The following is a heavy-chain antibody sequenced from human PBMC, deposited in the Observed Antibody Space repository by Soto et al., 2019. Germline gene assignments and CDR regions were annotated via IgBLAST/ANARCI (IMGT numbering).Heavy chain of an antibody. CDR1: GITFSIYA. V-gene: IGHV3-30*03. J-gene: IGHJ6*02. CDR3: ATELMDWNYYYGVDV. D-gene: IGHD1-1*01. Sequence: QVQLVESGGGVVQPGRSLRLSCAASGITFSIYAIHWVRQAPGKGLEWVAVISYDGNNKYYTDSVKGRFTISRDNSKNPVFLQINSLRAEDTAVSYCATELMDWNYYYGVDVWGQGTTATVSS. CDR2: ISYDGNNK.